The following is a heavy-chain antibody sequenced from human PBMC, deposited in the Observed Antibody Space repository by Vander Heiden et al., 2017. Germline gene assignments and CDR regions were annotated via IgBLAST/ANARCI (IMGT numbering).Heavy chain of an antibody. CDR3: ARRDSTSSDFDY. CDR2: RFSGGST. J-gene: IGHJ4*02. CDR1: ADSLSNSNYY. D-gene: IGHD6-6*01. V-gene: IGHV4-39*01. Sequence: LQLLESGPGLVKPSETLSLTCSVSADSLSNSNYYWGWIRQPPGKGLEWIGTRFSGGSTYYNPSLKSRVTISVDTSKSQFSLKLTSVTAADTAVYYCARRDSTSSDFDYWGQGTLVTVSS.